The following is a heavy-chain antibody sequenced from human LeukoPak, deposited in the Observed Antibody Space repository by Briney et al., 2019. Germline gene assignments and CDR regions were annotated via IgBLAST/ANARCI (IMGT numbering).Heavy chain of an antibody. J-gene: IGHJ4*02. Sequence: SGGSLRLSCAASGFTFSSYGMHWVRQAPGKGLEWVAVIWYDGSNKYYADSVKGRFTISRDNSKNTLYLQMNSLRAEDTAVYYCARDRSSYYFDYWGQGTLVTVSS. CDR1: GFTFSSYG. D-gene: IGHD6-6*01. CDR3: ARDRSSYYFDY. CDR2: IWYDGSNK. V-gene: IGHV3-33*01.